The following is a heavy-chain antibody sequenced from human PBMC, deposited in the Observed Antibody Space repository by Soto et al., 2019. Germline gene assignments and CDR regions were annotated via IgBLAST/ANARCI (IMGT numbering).Heavy chain of an antibody. J-gene: IGHJ6*02. D-gene: IGHD2-2*02. CDR2: ISYDGSHH. Sequence: QVPLVESGGGVVQPGRSLRLSCAASRLSFSSYGMHWVRQAPGKGLEWVALISYDGSHHYYADSVKGRFTISRENSENTVFLQMSSLRPDDTAVYYCAKDRAGYSRGMDVWGQGTTVTVSS. CDR3: AKDRAGYSRGMDV. CDR1: RLSFSSYG. V-gene: IGHV3-30*18.